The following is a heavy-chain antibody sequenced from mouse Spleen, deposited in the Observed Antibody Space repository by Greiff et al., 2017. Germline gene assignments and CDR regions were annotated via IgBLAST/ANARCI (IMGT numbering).Heavy chain of an antibody. CDR3: ARQDYGGLFAY. CDR2: ISSGGSYT. D-gene: IGHD1-1*01. J-gene: IGHJ3*01. CDR1: GFTFRSYA. Sequence: EVKLVESGGGLVKPGGSLKLSCAASGFTFRSYAMSWVRQTPEKRLEWVATISSGGSYTYYPDSVKGRFTISRDNAKNTLYLQMSSLRSEDTAMYYCARQDYGGLFAYWGQGTLVTVSA. V-gene: IGHV5-9-3*01.